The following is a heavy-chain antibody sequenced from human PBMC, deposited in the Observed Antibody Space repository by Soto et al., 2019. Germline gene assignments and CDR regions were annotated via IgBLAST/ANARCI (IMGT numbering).Heavy chain of an antibody. D-gene: IGHD6-13*01. V-gene: IGHV1-3*01. CDR1: GYTFTSYA. CDR3: ASGLAAADYFDY. J-gene: IGHJ4*02. Sequence: QVQLVQSGAEVKKPGASVKVSCKASGYTFTSYAMHWVRQAPGQRLEWMGWINAGNGNTKYSQTFQGRVTITRDTSASTAYMELSSLRSEDTAVYYCASGLAAADYFDYWGQGTLVTVSS. CDR2: INAGNGNT.